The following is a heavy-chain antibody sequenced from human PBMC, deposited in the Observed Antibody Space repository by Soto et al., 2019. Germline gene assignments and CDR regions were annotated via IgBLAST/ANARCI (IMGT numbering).Heavy chain of an antibody. Sequence: QVQLVQSGAEVKKPGSSVKVSCKASGDTFSNYAMGWLRHAPGQGLEWVGGIVPIFGTTNSTPKFQGRVTITADESTRTAYMELSTLTFEDTAVYYCARDGDSGTYEYWGQGTLVTVSS. CDR3: ARDGDSGTYEY. J-gene: IGHJ4*02. D-gene: IGHD5-12*01. V-gene: IGHV1-69*12. CDR1: GDTFSNYA. CDR2: IVPIFGTT.